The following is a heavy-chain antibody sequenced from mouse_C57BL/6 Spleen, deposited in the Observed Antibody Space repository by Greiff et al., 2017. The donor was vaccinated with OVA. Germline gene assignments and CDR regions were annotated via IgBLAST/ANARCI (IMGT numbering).Heavy chain of an antibody. CDR1: GFNIKDDY. Sequence: EVQLQQSGAELVRPGASVKLSCTASGFNIKDDYMHWVKQRPEQGLEWIGWIDPENGDTEYASKFQGKATITADTSSNTAYLQLSSLTSEDTAVYYCTTDYDGYSWGQGTSVTVSS. V-gene: IGHV14-4*01. CDR3: TTDYDGYS. J-gene: IGHJ4*01. CDR2: IDPENGDT. D-gene: IGHD2-3*01.